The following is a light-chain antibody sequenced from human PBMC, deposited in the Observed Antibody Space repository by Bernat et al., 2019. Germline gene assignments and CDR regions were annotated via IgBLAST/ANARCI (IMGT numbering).Light chain of an antibody. CDR2: DVN. CDR3: SSYTSSCTLV. V-gene: IGLV2-14*03. Sequence: QSALTQPASVSGSPGQSITISCTGTSSDVGAYNYVPWYQQHPDRAPKLLIYDVNNRPSGVSNRFSGSKSGNTASLTISGLQAEDEADYYCSSYTSSCTLVFGGGTKLTVL. CDR1: SSDVGAYNY. J-gene: IGLJ3*02.